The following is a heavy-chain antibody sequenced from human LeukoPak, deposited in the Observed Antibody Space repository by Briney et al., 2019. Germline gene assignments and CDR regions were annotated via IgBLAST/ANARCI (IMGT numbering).Heavy chain of an antibody. V-gene: IGHV3-11*04. Sequence: GGSLRLSCAASGFSLSDYYMSWIRQAPGKGLEWVSYISSSYNTIYYADSVKGRFTISRDNAKNSLYLQMDSLRAEDTAVYYCARDPSNSSGWNYFDYWGQGTLVTVSS. CDR3: ARDPSNSSGWNYFDY. D-gene: IGHD6-19*01. J-gene: IGHJ4*02. CDR2: ISSSYNTI. CDR1: GFSLSDYY.